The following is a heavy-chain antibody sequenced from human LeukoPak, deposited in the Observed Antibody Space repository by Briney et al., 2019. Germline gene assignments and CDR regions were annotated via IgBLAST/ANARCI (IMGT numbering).Heavy chain of an antibody. CDR2: IDNTEST. J-gene: IGHJ6*04. Sequence: SETLSLTCTVSGASISSYYWSWIRQPPGKGLEWIGYIDNTESTNYNPSLKSRITISVDKSKNQFSLKLSSVTAADTAVYYCARMTYDPHGVDVWGKGTTVTVSS. CDR1: GASISSYY. CDR3: ARMTYDPHGVDV. D-gene: IGHD5-12*01. V-gene: IGHV4-59*01.